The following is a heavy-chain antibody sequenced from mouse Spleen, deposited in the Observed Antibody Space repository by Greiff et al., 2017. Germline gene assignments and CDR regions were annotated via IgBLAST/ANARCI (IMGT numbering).Heavy chain of an antibody. J-gene: IGHJ3*01. CDR3: ARGGHYYGSAY. D-gene: IGHD1-2*01. CDR2: IDPSDSYT. Sequence: QVQLQQPGAELVKPGASVKLSCKASGYTFTSYWMQWVKQRPGQGLEWIGEIDPSDSYTNYNQKFKGKATLTVDTSSSTAYMQLSSLTSEDSAVYYCARGGHYYGSAYWGQGTLVTVSA. V-gene: IGHV1-50*01. CDR1: GYTFTSYW.